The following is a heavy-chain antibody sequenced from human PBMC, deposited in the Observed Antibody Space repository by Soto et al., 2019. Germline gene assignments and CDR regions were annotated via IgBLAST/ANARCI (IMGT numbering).Heavy chain of an antibody. V-gene: IGHV3-53*01. J-gene: IGHJ4*02. D-gene: IGHD3-3*01. CDR1: GFTVSSNY. Sequence: QTGGSLRLSCAASGFTVSSNYMSWVRQAPGKGLEWVSVIYSGGSTYYADSVKGRFTISRDNSKNTLYLQMNSLRAEDTAVYYCARRRAIRSVRFLEWILDYWGQGALVTVSS. CDR2: IYSGGST. CDR3: ARRRAIRSVRFLEWILDY.